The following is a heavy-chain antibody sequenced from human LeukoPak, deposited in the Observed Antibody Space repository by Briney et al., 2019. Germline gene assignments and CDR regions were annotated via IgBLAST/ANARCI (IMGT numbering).Heavy chain of an antibody. CDR1: GFTFGDYA. Sequence: PGGSLRLSCTASGFTFGDYAMSWVRQAPGKGLEWVAYIKRTGSETYYVDSVKGRVTITRDNTRNSLFLQMYSLRAEDTAVYFCAREDGYCSGGNCYSYFDSWGQGTLVTVSS. V-gene: IGHV3-7*01. J-gene: IGHJ4*02. D-gene: IGHD2-15*01. CDR2: IKRTGSET. CDR3: AREDGYCSGGNCYSYFDS.